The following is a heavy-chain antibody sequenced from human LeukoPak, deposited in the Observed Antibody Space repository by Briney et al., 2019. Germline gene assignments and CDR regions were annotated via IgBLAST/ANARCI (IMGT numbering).Heavy chain of an antibody. CDR3: ARDHGVKAYYFDY. D-gene: IGHD3-10*01. J-gene: IGHJ4*02. V-gene: IGHV4-4*07. Sequence: TSETLSLTCTVSGGSMRSYYWSWIRQTPEKGLEWIGRIYTSGSTNYNPSLKSRVTMSVDTSKNQFSLKLSSVTAADTAVYYCARDHGVKAYYFDYWGQGTLVTVSS. CDR2: IYTSGST. CDR1: GGSMRSYY.